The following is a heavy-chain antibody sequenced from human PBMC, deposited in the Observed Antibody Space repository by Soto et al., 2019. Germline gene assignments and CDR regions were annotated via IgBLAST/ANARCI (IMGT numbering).Heavy chain of an antibody. CDR1: GGSLSSYY. V-gene: IGHV4-59*12. Sequence: SETLSLTCTVSGGSLSSYYWTWIRQSPGKELEWIGYVYFSGNTNYNPSLKSRVTISVDTSKNQFSLKLSSVTAADTAVYYCAPRDGYNSVWGQGTLVTVSS. D-gene: IGHD5-12*01. CDR2: VYFSGNT. CDR3: APRDGYNSV. J-gene: IGHJ4*02.